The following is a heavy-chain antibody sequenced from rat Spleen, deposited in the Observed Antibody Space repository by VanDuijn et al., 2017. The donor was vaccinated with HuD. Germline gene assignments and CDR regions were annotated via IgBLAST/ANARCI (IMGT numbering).Heavy chain of an antibody. Sequence: EVQLVESDGGLVQPGRSLKLSCAASGFTFSDYYMAWVRQAPTKGLEWVATISYDGSSTYYRDSVKGRFTISRDNAKSTLYLQMDSLRSEDTATYYCARHRLGAWYFDFWGPGTMVTVSS. D-gene: IGHD5-1*01. V-gene: IGHV5-29*01. CDR3: ARHRLGAWYFDF. CDR2: ISYDGSST. CDR1: GFTFSDYY. J-gene: IGHJ1*01.